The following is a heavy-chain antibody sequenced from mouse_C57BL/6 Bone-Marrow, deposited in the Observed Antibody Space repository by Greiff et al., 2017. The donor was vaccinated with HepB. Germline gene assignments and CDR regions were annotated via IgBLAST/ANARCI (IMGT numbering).Heavy chain of an antibody. Sequence: EVKLMDSGPGLVKPSQSLSLTCSVTGYSITSGYYWNWIRQFPGNKLEWMSYISYDGSNNYNPSLKNRISITRDTSKNQFFLKLNSVTTEDTATYYCARADYGSSHYAMDYWGQGTSVTVSS. CDR3: ARADYGSSHYAMDY. CDR1: GYSITSGYY. CDR2: ISYDGSN. J-gene: IGHJ4*01. D-gene: IGHD1-1*01. V-gene: IGHV3-6*01.